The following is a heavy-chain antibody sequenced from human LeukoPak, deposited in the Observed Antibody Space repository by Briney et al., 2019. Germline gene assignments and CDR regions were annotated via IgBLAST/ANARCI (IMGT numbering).Heavy chain of an antibody. CDR1: GYTFTSYW. Sequence: KLGESLKISCKGTGYTFTSYWIGWVRQMPGKGLEWMGLIYPGDSDTRYSPSFQGQVTISADKSISTAYLQWGSLKASDTAIYYCARHRIEYSSSAGLDYWGQGTLVTVSS. D-gene: IGHD6-6*01. V-gene: IGHV5-51*01. CDR3: ARHRIEYSSSAGLDY. CDR2: IYPGDSDT. J-gene: IGHJ4*02.